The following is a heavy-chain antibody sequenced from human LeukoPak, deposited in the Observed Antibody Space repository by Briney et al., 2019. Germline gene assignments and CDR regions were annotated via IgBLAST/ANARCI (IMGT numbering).Heavy chain of an antibody. CDR2: MYYSGST. Sequence: SETLSLTCTVSGGSISSYYWSWIRQPPGKGLEWIGYMYYSGSTNYNPSLKSRVTISVDTSKNQFSLKLSSVTAADTAVYYCARGRYSGSYFAFDIWGQGTMVTVSS. D-gene: IGHD1-26*01. CDR3: ARGRYSGSYFAFDI. V-gene: IGHV4-59*12. J-gene: IGHJ3*02. CDR1: GGSISSYY.